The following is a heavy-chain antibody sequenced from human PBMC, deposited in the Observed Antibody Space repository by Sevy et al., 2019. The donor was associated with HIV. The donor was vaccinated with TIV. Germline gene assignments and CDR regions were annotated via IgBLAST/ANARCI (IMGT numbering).Heavy chain of an antibody. D-gene: IGHD3-3*01. CDR1: GGSFSGYY. V-gene: IGHV4-34*01. CDR3: ARGPSITIFGVVGKNWFDP. Sequence: SETLSLTCAVYGGSFSGYYWSWIRQPPGKGLEWIGEINHSGSTNYNPSLKSRVTISVDTSKNQFSLKLSSVTAADTAVYYCARGPSITIFGVVGKNWFDPWGQRTLVTVSS. J-gene: IGHJ5*02. CDR2: INHSGST.